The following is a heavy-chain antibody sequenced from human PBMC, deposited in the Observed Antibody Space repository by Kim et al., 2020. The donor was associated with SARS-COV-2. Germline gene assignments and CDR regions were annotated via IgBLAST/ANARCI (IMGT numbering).Heavy chain of an antibody. CDR1: GFTFSSHG. CDR2: IWYDGSIK. D-gene: IGHD6-13*01. CDR3: ARGDSSWGMDV. Sequence: GGSLRLSCAASGFTFSSHGMHWVRQAPGKGLEWVAVIWYDGSIKYYSDSVKGRFTISRDNSKNTLFLQMNSLRVEDTAGYHCARGDSSWGMDVVGQGTT. V-gene: IGHV3-33*01. J-gene: IGHJ6*02.